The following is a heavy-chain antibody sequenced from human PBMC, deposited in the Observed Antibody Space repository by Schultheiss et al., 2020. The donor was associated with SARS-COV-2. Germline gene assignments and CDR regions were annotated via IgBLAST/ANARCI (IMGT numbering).Heavy chain of an antibody. CDR1: GYTFTGYY. Sequence: ASVKVSCKASGYTFTGYYMHWVRQAPGQGLEWMGWINPNSGGTNYAQKFQGWVTMTRNTSISTAYMELSSLRSEDTAVYYCARGLFFRIAARPPDYWGQGTLVTVSS. V-gene: IGHV1-2*04. D-gene: IGHD6-6*01. J-gene: IGHJ4*02. CDR3: ARGLFFRIAARPPDY. CDR2: INPNSGGT.